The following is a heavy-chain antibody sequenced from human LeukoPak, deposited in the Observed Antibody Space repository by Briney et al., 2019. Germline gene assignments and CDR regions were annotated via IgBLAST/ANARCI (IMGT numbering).Heavy chain of an antibody. CDR1: GFIFSSHG. V-gene: IGHV3-33*06. Sequence: GGSLRLSCAASGFIFSSHGMHWVRQAPGKGLEWVARIWHDGSNDDYADSVKGRFTISRDNSKNTLYLQMNSLRAEDTAIYYCAKVTGDYYDTSGAFDYWGQGTLVTVSS. CDR2: IWHDGSND. J-gene: IGHJ4*02. D-gene: IGHD3-22*01. CDR3: AKVTGDYYDTSGAFDY.